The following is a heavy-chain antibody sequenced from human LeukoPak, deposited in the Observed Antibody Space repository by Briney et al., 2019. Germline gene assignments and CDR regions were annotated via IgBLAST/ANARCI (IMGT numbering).Heavy chain of an antibody. D-gene: IGHD1-26*01. CDR2: ITGDESST. CDR1: GFTFSSYS. J-gene: IGHJ4*02. Sequence: PGGSLRLSCAASGFTFSSYSMNWVRQAPGKGLEWVSRITGDESSTTYADSVKGRFTISRDNAKNTLYLQMNSLRAEDTAVYYCARDLREADIFEYWGQGIVVTVSS. V-gene: IGHV3-74*01. CDR3: ARDLREADIFEY.